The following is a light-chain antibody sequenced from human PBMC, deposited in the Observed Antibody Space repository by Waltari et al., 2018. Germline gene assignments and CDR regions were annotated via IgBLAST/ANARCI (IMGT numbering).Light chain of an antibody. V-gene: IGKV1-5*03. CDR1: QSITSW. J-gene: IGKJ2*01. CDR2: KAS. CDR3: QQYNTYST. Sequence: DIQMTQSPSTLSASVGDRVTITCRASQSITSWLAWYQQKPGKAPKILIYKASSLESGVPARFSGSGSGTEFTLTISSQQPDDFATYYCQQYNTYSTFGQGTKLEIK.